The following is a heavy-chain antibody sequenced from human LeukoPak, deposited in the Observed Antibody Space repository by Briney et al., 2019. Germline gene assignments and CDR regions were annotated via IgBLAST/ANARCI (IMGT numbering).Heavy chain of an antibody. D-gene: IGHD3-22*01. Sequence: ASVKVSCKASGYTFTGYYMHWVRQAPGQGLEWMGWINPNSGGTNYAQKFQGRVTMTRDTSISTAYMELSRLRSDDTAVYYCARDLPAGYYDSSGYRHWGQGTLVTVSS. CDR2: INPNSGGT. CDR3: ARDLPAGYYDSSGYRH. CDR1: GYTFTGYY. V-gene: IGHV1-2*02. J-gene: IGHJ4*02.